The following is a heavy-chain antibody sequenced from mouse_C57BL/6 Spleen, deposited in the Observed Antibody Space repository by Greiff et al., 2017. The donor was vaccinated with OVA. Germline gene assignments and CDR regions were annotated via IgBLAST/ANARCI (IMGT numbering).Heavy chain of an antibody. D-gene: IGHD1-1*01. CDR2: IDPSDSYT. CDR3: ARITTVVKGFAY. Sequence: VQLQQPGAELVKPGASVKVSCKASGYTFTSYWMQWVKQRPGQGLEWIGEIDPSDSYTNYNQKFKGKATLTVDTSSSTAYMQLSSLTSEDSAVYYCARITTVVKGFAYWGQGTLVTVSA. V-gene: IGHV1-50*01. J-gene: IGHJ3*01. CDR1: GYTFTSYW.